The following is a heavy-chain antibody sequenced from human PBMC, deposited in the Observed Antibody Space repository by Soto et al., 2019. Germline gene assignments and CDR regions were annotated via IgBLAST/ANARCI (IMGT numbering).Heavy chain of an antibody. CDR2: LSSTGGST. J-gene: IGHJ6*02. V-gene: IGHV3-23*01. CDR1: GFTFRKYV. D-gene: IGHD3-3*01. Sequence: EVQLLESGGGLAQPWGSLRLSCEVSGFTFRKYVMTWVRQAPGRGLEWVSSLSSTGGSTYYADSVKGRFTVSRDNSKNTLFLQMNSRRAEDTAIYYCAKYQGFLEWIPQGGLDVWGPGTTVAVSS. CDR3: AKYQGFLEWIPQGGLDV.